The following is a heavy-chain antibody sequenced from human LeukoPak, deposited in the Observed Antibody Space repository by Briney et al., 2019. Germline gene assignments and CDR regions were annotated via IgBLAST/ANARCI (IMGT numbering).Heavy chain of an antibody. CDR1: GFTFNNYD. Sequence: GGSLRLSCAASGFTFNNYDLSWVRQAPGKGLEWVSGIISSGGTTYYADSVKGRFTISRDNSKNTLNLQMNSLRAEDTAVYYGAKEHRARYSSGGQLLDNWGQGTLVTVSS. J-gene: IGHJ4*02. D-gene: IGHD6-19*01. CDR2: IISSGGTT. V-gene: IGHV3-23*01. CDR3: AKEHRARYSSGGQLLDN.